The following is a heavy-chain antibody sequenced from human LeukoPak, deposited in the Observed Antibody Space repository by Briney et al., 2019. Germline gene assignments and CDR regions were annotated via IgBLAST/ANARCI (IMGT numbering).Heavy chain of an antibody. V-gene: IGHV3-72*01. D-gene: IGHD2-15*01. CDR3: ASFVVG. CDR1: GFTFSDHF. CDR2: ARNKANSYSI. Sequence: PVGSLRLSCAASGFTFSDHFMDWVRQAPGKGLEWVGRARNKANSYSIEYAASVQGRFTISRDDSKTSVYLQMNSLKSEDTAVYYCASFVVGWGQGTLVTVSS. J-gene: IGHJ4*02.